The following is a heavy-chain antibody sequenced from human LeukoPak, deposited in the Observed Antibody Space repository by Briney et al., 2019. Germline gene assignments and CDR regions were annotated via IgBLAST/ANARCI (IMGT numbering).Heavy chain of an antibody. D-gene: IGHD3-10*01. CDR2: ISGSGGST. J-gene: IGHJ4*02. Sequence: GGSLRLACAASGFTFSSYAMSWVRQAPGKGLEWVSAISGSGGSTYYADSVKGRFTISRDNSKNTLYLQMNSLRAEDTAVYYCAKPALLWFGELSNFDYWGQGTLVTVSS. CDR1: GFTFSSYA. V-gene: IGHV3-23*01. CDR3: AKPALLWFGELSNFDY.